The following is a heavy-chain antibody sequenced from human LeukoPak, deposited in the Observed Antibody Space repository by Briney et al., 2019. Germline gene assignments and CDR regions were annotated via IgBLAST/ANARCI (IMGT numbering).Heavy chain of an antibody. D-gene: IGHD3-22*01. CDR2: ISGSGCST. CDR3: AKRAHGGYSYHGAFDI. CDR1: GFTFSSYA. Sequence: GGTLRLSCAATGFTFSSYAMNRVRQARGKGGEGVSAISGSGCSTHYADSVKGRFTISRDNSKNTLYLQINILRAENPAVYYCAKRAHGGYSYHGAFDIWGQGTMVIVSS. J-gene: IGHJ3*02. V-gene: IGHV3-23*01.